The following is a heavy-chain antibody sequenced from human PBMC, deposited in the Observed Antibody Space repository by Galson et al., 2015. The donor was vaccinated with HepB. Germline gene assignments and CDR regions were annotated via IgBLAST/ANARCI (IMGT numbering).Heavy chain of an antibody. D-gene: IGHD2-2*01. Sequence: SVKVSCKAPGYTFTSYDINWVRQATGQGLEWMGWMNPNSGNTGYAQKFQGRVTMTRNTSTSTAYMELSSLRSEDTAVYYCASRYCSSTSCYRFDPWGQGTLVTVSS. CDR2: MNPNSGNT. J-gene: IGHJ5*02. CDR1: GYTFTSYD. CDR3: ASRYCSSTSCYRFDP. V-gene: IGHV1-8*02.